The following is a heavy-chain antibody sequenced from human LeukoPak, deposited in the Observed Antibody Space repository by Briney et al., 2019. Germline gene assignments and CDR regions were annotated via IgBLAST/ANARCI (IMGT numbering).Heavy chain of an antibody. V-gene: IGHV1-24*01. CDR1: GYTLTELS. CDR3: ATRPPYCSGGSCNWFDP. J-gene: IGHJ5*02. Sequence: ASVKVSCKVSGYTLTELSMHWVRQAPGKGLEWMGGFDPEDGETIYAQKFQGRVTMTEATSTDTAYMELSSLRSEDTAVYYCATRPPYCSGGSCNWFDPWGQGTLVTVSS. D-gene: IGHD2-15*01. CDR2: FDPEDGET.